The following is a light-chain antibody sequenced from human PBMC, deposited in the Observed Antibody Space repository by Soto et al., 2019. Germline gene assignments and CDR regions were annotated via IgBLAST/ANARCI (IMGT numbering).Light chain of an antibody. V-gene: IGLV2-14*01. Sequence: QSVLTQPASVSGSPGQSITISCTGTSSDVGCYNYVSWYQQHPGNAPKLMIYDVSNRPSGVSNRFSGSKSGNTASLTISALQAEDEADYYCSSYTSSSTYVFGTGTKVTVL. CDR3: SSYTSSSTYV. CDR1: SSDVGCYNY. J-gene: IGLJ1*01. CDR2: DVS.